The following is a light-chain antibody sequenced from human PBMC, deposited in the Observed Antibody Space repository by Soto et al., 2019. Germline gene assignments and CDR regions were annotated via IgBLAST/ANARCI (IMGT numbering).Light chain of an antibody. J-gene: IGKJ5*01. CDR1: QSVSSN. CDR2: GAS. CDR3: QQYNNWPPIT. Sequence: EIVMTHSLATLSVNTGERATLSCRASQSVSSNLAWYQQKPGQAPRLLIYGASARATGIPARFTGSGSGTEFTLTISSLQSEDFAVYYCQQYNNWPPITFGQGTRLEI. V-gene: IGKV3-15*01.